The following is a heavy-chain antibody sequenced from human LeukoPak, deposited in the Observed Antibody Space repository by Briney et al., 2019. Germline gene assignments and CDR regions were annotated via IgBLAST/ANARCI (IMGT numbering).Heavy chain of an antibody. Sequence: ASVKVSCKASGYTFTGYYMHWVRQAPGQGLEWMGWINPNSGGTNYAQKFQGWVTMTRDTSISTAYMELSRLRSDDTAVYYCARGGRYDILTGYYISGDFDYWGQGTLVTVSS. CDR3: ARGGRYDILTGYYISGDFDY. CDR2: INPNSGGT. J-gene: IGHJ4*02. V-gene: IGHV1-2*04. CDR1: GYTFTGYY. D-gene: IGHD3-9*01.